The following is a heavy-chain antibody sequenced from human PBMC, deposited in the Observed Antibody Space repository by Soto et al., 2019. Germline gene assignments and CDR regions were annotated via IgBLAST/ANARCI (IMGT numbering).Heavy chain of an antibody. J-gene: IGHJ4*02. Sequence: PSETLSLTCAVSGGSISSGGYSWSWIRQPPGKGLEWIGYMYHSGSTYYNPSLKSRVTISIDRSKNQFSLKLSSVTAADTAVYYYDSSGYTLDYWGQGTLVTVSS. D-gene: IGHD3-22*01. CDR2: MYHSGST. CDR3: DSSGYTLDY. V-gene: IGHV4-30-2*01. CDR1: GGSISSGGYS.